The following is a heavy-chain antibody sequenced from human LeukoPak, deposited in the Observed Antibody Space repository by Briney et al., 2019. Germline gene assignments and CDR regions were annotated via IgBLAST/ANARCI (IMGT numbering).Heavy chain of an antibody. CDR3: ARVSRYGSSWFPFDP. D-gene: IGHD6-13*01. Sequence: SETLSLTCTVSGDSVSSGLYYWTWIRQPAGKGLECIGRLYTTGSTNYNPSLQSRVTLSLDTSKNQFSLTLSSVTAADTAVYYCARVSRYGSSWFPFDPWGQGTLVTVSS. V-gene: IGHV4-61*02. CDR1: GDSVSSGLYY. CDR2: LYTTGST. J-gene: IGHJ5*02.